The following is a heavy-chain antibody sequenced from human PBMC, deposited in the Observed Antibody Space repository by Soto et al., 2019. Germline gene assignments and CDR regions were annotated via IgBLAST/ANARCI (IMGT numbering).Heavy chain of an antibody. CDR3: ARRVAYYDIFTGEQRWFDP. Sequence: SETLSLTCTVSGGSISSSSYYWGWIRQPPGKGLEWIGSIYYSGSTYYNPSLKSRVTISVDTSKNQFSLKLSSVTAADTAVYYCARRVAYYDIFTGEQRWFDPWGQGTLVTVSS. J-gene: IGHJ5*02. V-gene: IGHV4-39*01. CDR1: GGSISSSSYY. D-gene: IGHD3-9*01. CDR2: IYYSGST.